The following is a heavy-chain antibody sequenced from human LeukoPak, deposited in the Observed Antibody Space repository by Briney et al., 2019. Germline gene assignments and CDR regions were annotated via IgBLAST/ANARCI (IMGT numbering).Heavy chain of an antibody. CDR3: ARGLFVLSSSWSYYFDY. CDR2: INHSGST. Sequence: SETLSLTCAVYGGSFSGYYWSWIRQPPGKGLEWIGEINHSGSTNYNPSLKSRVTISVDTSKNQFSLKLSSVTAADTAVYYCARGLFVLSSSWSYYFDYWGQGTLVTVSS. D-gene: IGHD6-13*01. J-gene: IGHJ4*02. CDR1: GGSFSGYY. V-gene: IGHV4-34*01.